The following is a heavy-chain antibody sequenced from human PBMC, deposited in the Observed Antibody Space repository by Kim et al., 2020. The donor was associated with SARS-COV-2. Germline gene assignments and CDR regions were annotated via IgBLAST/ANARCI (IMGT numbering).Heavy chain of an antibody. CDR3: ARTTLSSSWYFASVNWLDP. CDR2: IIPIFGTA. CDR1: GGTFSSYA. V-gene: IGHV1-69*13. D-gene: IGHD6-13*01. Sequence: SVKVSCKASGGTFSSYAISWVRQAPGQGLEWMGGIIPIFGTANYAQKFQGRVTITADESTSTAYMELSSLRSEDTAVYYCARTTLSSSWYFASVNWLDPWGQGTLVTVSS. J-gene: IGHJ5*02.